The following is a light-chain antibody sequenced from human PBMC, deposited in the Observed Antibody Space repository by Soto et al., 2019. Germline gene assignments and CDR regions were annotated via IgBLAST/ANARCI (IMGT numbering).Light chain of an antibody. CDR2: AAS. CDR1: QSINNRY. J-gene: IGKJ3*01. CDR3: HQFGSSLGFT. V-gene: IGKV3-20*01. Sequence: EIVLTQSPGTLSLSPGERATLSCRASQSINNRYLAWYQQKPGQAPRLLIYAASSRATGIPDRFSGSGSGTDFTLTISRLEPEDFAVYYCHQFGSSLGFTFGPGTKVDIK.